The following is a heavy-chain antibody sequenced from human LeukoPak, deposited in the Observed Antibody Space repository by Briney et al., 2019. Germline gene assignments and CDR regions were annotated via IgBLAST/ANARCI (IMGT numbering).Heavy chain of an antibody. Sequence: SETLSLTCTVSGGSISSHYWSWIRQPPGKGLEWIGYIYYSGSTNYNPSLKSRVTISVDTSKNQFSLKLSSVTAADTAVYYCARGGSMVRGVYNWFDPWGQGTLVTVSS. CDR2: IYYSGST. D-gene: IGHD3-10*01. CDR1: GGSISSHY. J-gene: IGHJ5*02. V-gene: IGHV4-59*11. CDR3: ARGGSMVRGVYNWFDP.